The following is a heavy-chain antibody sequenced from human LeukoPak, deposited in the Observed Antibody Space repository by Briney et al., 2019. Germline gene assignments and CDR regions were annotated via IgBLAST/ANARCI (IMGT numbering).Heavy chain of an antibody. D-gene: IGHD6-13*01. CDR3: ARGRGSSWYYFDS. J-gene: IGHJ4*02. CDR1: GGSISSYY. V-gene: IGHV4-4*07. CDR2: IYASGNT. Sequence: SETLSLTCTVSGGSISSYYWSWVRQPAGKGLEWIGRIYASGNTNYNPSLKGRVTMTVDTSKNQFSLNLSSVAAADTAVYYCARGRGSSWYYFDSWGQGTLVTVSS.